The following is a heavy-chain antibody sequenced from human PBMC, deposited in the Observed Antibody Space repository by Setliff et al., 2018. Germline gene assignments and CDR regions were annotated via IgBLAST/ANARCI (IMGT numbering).Heavy chain of an antibody. CDR2: INHSGST. D-gene: IGHD3-22*01. Sequence: PSETLSLTCAVYGGSFSTYYWSWIRQPPGKGLEWIGEINHSGSTNYNPSLKSRVTISVDTSKNQFSLKLSSVTAADTAVYYCARGFPKGYYYDSSGYYGFDYWGQGTLVTVSS. CDR1: GGSFSTYY. CDR3: ARGFPKGYYYDSSGYYGFDY. V-gene: IGHV4-34*01. J-gene: IGHJ4*02.